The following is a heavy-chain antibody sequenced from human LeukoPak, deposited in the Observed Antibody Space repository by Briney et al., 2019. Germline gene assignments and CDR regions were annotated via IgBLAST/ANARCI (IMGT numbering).Heavy chain of an antibody. CDR1: GSTLGTYA. D-gene: IGHD2-21*01. J-gene: IGHJ4*02. V-gene: IGHV3-23*01. CDR2: TSSSDAGT. CDR3: AKAPVTSCRGAYCYPFDS. Sequence: GGSLTLSWALSGSTLGTYATSCVSHPPGKCMEWVAATSSSDAGTYHADSVRGRFTISRDNSKNTLYLQMNSLRAEDAAVYFCAKAPVTSCRGAYCYPFDSWGQGTLVTVSS.